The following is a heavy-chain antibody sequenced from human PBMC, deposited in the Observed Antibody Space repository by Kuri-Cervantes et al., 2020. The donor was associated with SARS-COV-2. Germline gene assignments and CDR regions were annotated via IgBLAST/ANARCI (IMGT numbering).Heavy chain of an antibody. CDR1: GGSITNNHYF. CDR2: IYYAGNT. Sequence: SETLSPTCTVSGGSITNNHYFWGWIRQPPGKGLEWIANIYYAGNTYYNPSLRSRVTISEDTSKNQFSLKLSSVTAADTAVYYCATGYSSRGGFDPWGQGTLVTVSS. CDR3: ATGYSSRGGFDP. D-gene: IGHD6-13*01. J-gene: IGHJ5*02. V-gene: IGHV4-39*01.